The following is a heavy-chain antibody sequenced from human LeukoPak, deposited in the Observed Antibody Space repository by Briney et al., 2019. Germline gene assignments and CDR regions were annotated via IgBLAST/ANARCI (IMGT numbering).Heavy chain of an antibody. V-gene: IGHV3-21*01. CDR1: GFSFSSYS. Sequence: GGSLRLSCAASGFSFSSYSMNWVRQAPGKGLEWVSSISSSSSYTYYADSVKGRFTISRDNAKNSLYLQMNSLRAEDTAVYYCAELGITMIGGVWGKGTTVTISS. D-gene: IGHD3-10*02. J-gene: IGHJ6*04. CDR3: AELGITMIGGV. CDR2: ISSSSSYT.